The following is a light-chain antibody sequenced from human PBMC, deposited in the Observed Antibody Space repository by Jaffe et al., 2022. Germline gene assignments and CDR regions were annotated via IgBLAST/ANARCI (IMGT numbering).Light chain of an antibody. J-gene: IGKJ5*01. V-gene: IGKV1-39*01. CDR2: AAS. CDR3: QQSYSTLGRIT. Sequence: DIQMTQSPSSLSASVGDRVTITCRASQSISSYLNWYQQKPGKAPKLLIYAASSLQSGVPSRFSGSGSGTDFTLTISSLQPEDFATYYCQQSYSTLGRITFGQGTRLEIK. CDR1: QSISSY.